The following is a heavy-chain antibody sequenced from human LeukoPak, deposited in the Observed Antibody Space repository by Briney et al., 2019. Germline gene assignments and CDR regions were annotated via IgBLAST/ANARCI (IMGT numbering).Heavy chain of an antibody. CDR3: ARERAGGNSVYYYYYYYMDV. CDR1: GGSINSGSYY. D-gene: IGHD4-23*01. V-gene: IGHV4-61*02. J-gene: IGHJ6*03. CDR2: IYTSGST. Sequence: SETLSLTCTVSGGSINSGSYYWGWIRQPAGKGLELIGRIYTSGSTNYNPSLKSRVSISVDTSKNQFSLKLSSVTAADTAVYYCARERAGGNSVYYYYYYYMDVWGKGTTVTVSS.